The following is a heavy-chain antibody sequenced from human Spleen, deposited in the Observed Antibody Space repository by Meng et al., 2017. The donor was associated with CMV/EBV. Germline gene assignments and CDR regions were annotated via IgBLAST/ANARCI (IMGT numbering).Heavy chain of an antibody. CDR2: IIPIFPTA. CDR1: GDSFRIST. Sequence: SVKVSCKSSGDSFRISTLSWVRQAPGQGLEWMGGIIPIFPTANYAQKFQGRVTITTDESTSTAFMELSRLRSEDTAMYYCARTRYNSNYGRRGDDAPFDYWGQGTLVTVSS. CDR3: ARTRYNSNYGRRGDDAPFDY. D-gene: IGHD1-7*01. V-gene: IGHV1-69*05. J-gene: IGHJ4*02.